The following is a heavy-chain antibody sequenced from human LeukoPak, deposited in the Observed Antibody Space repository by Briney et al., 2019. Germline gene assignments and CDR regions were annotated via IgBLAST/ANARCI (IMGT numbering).Heavy chain of an antibody. CDR2: ISSSSSYI. CDR1: GFTFSSYS. J-gene: IGHJ4*02. V-gene: IGHV3-21*01. D-gene: IGHD3-10*01. Sequence: PGGSLRLSCAASGFTFSSYSMNWVRQAPGKGLERVSSISSSSSYIYYADSVKGRFTISRDNAKNSLYLQMNSLRAEDTAVYYCASGLWFGELLDYFDYWGQGTLVTVSS. CDR3: ASGLWFGELLDYFDY.